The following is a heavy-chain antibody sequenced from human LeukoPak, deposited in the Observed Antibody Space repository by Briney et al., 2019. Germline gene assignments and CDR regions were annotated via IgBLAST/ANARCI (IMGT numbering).Heavy chain of an antibody. D-gene: IGHD2-15*01. J-gene: IGHJ5*02. Sequence: ASVKVSCKASGYTFTNYDINWVRQATGQGPEWMGWMNPKSGNTGYAQKFQGRVTMTRNTSISTAYMELSSLRSDDSAVYYCARDQDIVVVVAALRQREMGGFDPWGQGTLVTVSS. CDR2: MNPKSGNT. CDR3: ARDQDIVVVVAALRQREMGGFDP. CDR1: GYTFTNYD. V-gene: IGHV1-8*01.